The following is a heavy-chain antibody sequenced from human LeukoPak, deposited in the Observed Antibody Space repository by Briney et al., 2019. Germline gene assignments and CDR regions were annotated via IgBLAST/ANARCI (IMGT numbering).Heavy chain of an antibody. CDR1: GFTFSSYS. Sequence: GGSLRLSCAASGFTFSSYSMNWVRQAPGKGLEWVSGISWNGANIAYADSVKGRFTISRDNAKNSLYLQMNSLRAEDTALYYCARAYSSGWYHPFDYWGQGTLVTVSS. CDR2: ISWNGANI. D-gene: IGHD6-19*01. V-gene: IGHV3-9*01. CDR3: ARAYSSGWYHPFDY. J-gene: IGHJ4*02.